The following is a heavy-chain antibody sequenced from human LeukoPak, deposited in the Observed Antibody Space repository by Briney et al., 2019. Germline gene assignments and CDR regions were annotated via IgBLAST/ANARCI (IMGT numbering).Heavy chain of an antibody. CDR1: GFGFSAAA. J-gene: IGHJ4*02. CDR2: ITSGGSDI. V-gene: IGHV3-21*05. CDR3: ARLITYGGRDY. D-gene: IGHD4-23*01. Sequence: NPGGSLRLSCGASGFGFSAAAMHWVRQAPGKGLEWVSYITSGGSDIAYADSVKGRFTISRDNANNTLFLQMSSLRVGDTAVYYCARLITYGGRDYWGQGTLVTVSS.